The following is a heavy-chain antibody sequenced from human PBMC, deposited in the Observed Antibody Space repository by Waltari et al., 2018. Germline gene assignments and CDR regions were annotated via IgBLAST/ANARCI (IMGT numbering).Heavy chain of an antibody. J-gene: IGHJ3*02. D-gene: IGHD4-4*01. Sequence: QVQLQQWGAGLLKPSETLSLTCAVYGGSFSGYYWSWIRQPPGKGLEWIGEINHSGSTNYHPSLKSRVTISVDTSKNQFSLKLSSVTAADTAVYYCARGDYSSAFDIWGQGTMVTVSS. CDR1: GGSFSGYY. V-gene: IGHV4-34*01. CDR2: INHSGST. CDR3: ARGDYSSAFDI.